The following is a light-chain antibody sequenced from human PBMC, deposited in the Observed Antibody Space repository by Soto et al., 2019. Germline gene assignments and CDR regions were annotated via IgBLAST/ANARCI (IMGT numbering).Light chain of an antibody. V-gene: IGKV1-33*01. J-gene: IGKJ2*02. CDR3: QQYDNLLPGT. CDR1: QDISNY. Sequence: DIQMTQSPSSLSASVGDRVTITCQASQDISNYLNWYQQKPGKAPKLLIYDASNLETRVPSRFSGSGSGTDFTFTISSLQPEDIATYYCQQYDNLLPGTFGQGTKLEIK. CDR2: DAS.